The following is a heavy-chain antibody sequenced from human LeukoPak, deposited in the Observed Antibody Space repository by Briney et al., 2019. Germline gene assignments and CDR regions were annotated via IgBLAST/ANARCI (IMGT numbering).Heavy chain of an antibody. D-gene: IGHD3-22*01. J-gene: IGHJ4*02. Sequence: SETLSLTCTVSGGSISSYYWSWIRQPPGKGLEWIGYIYYGGSTNYNPSLKSRVTISVDTSKNQFSLKLSSVTAADTAVYYCARRYYDSSGYYYDWGQGTLVTVSS. CDR1: GGSISSYY. CDR3: ARRYYDSSGYYYD. CDR2: IYYGGST. V-gene: IGHV4-59*01.